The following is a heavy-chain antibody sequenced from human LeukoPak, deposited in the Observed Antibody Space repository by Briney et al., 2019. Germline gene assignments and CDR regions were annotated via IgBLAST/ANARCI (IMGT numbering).Heavy chain of an antibody. CDR3: ARGRGYSSSSTDMDV. CDR1: GFTFSSYG. J-gene: IGHJ6*02. Sequence: PGGSLRLSCATSGFTFSSYGMNWVRQAPGKGLEWVSFISSSSSYIYYADSVKDRFTISRDNAENSLYLQMNSLRAEDTAVYNCARGRGYSSSSTDMDVWGRGTTVTVSS. V-gene: IGHV3-21*01. CDR2: ISSSSSYI. D-gene: IGHD6-6*01.